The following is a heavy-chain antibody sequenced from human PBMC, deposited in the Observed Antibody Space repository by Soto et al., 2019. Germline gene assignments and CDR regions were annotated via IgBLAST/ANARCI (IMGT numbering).Heavy chain of an antibody. D-gene: IGHD2-15*01. V-gene: IGHV3-30-3*01. CDR2: ISYDGTNK. CDR1: RFTFSSYA. J-gene: IGHJ4*01. CDR3: ARVPKGYCSGGSCYSRGPVGCDF. Sequence: QVQLVESGGGVVQPGRSLRLSCAASRFTFSSYAMHWVRQAPGKGLEWVAVISYDGTNKYYADFVKGRFTISRDNSKNTLYLEMNSLKTEDTAVYYCARVPKGYCSGGSCYSRGPVGCDFCGQGTLVTVSS.